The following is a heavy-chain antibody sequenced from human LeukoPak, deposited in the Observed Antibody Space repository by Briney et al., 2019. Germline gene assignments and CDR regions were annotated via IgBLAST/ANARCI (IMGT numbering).Heavy chain of an antibody. Sequence: SETLSLTCTVSGGSISNHYWSWVRQPPGRGLEWIGYIYYSGSTKYNPSLKSRVTISVDTSKNQFSLKLSSVTAADTAVYYCARHNEYYFDYWGQGTLVTVSS. J-gene: IGHJ4*02. D-gene: IGHD2-8*01. CDR1: GGSISNHY. V-gene: IGHV4-59*08. CDR2: IYYSGST. CDR3: ARHNEYYFDY.